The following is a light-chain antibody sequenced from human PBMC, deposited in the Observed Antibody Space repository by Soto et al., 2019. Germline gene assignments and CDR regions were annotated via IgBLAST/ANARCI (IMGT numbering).Light chain of an antibody. Sequence: DIQMTQSPSTLSASVGDRVTITCRASQSISSCLACYQQKPGKAPKLLIYKAASLESGGPSRFSGSGSGTEFTLTISSLQPDDFASYYCQHYNSDSRNTFGQGTKLEIK. CDR2: KAA. CDR3: QHYNSDSRNT. J-gene: IGKJ2*01. CDR1: QSISSC. V-gene: IGKV1-5*03.